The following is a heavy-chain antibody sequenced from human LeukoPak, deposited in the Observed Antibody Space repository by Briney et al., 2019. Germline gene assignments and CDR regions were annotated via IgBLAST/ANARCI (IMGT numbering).Heavy chain of an antibody. J-gene: IGHJ4*02. CDR2: INPNSGGT. D-gene: IGHD3-22*01. V-gene: IGHV1-2*02. CDR3: ARRARRTYYDRSGYYYRLDH. CDR1: GYTFTGYY. Sequence: ASVKVSCKASGYTFTGYYMHWVRQAPGQGLEWMGWINPNSGGTNYAQKFQGRVTMTRDTSISTAYMELSRLRSDDTAVYYCARRARRTYYDRSGYYYRLDHWGPETLVTASS.